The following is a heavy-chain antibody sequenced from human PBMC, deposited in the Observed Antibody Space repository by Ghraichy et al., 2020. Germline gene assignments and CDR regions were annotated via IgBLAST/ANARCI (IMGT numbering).Heavy chain of an antibody. CDR2: IYYSGST. J-gene: IGHJ6*02. CDR3: ALFGSTTYKYGMDV. Sequence: SETLSLTCTVSGGSISSYYWSWIRQPPGKGLEWIGYIYYSGSTNYNPSLKSRVTISVDTSKNQFSLKLSSVTAADTAVYYCALFGSTTYKYGMDVWGQGTTVTVSS. D-gene: IGHD3-3*01. CDR1: GGSISSYY. V-gene: IGHV4-59*01.